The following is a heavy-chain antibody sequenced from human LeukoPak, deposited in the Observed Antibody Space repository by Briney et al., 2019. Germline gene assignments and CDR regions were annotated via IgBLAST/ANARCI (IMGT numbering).Heavy chain of an antibody. Sequence: GGSLRLSCAASGFTFSSYWMHWVRQAPGKGLVWVSRINSDGSSTSYADSVKGRFTISRDNAKSTLYLQMNSLRAEDTAVYYCARVRRGVIGVGYGMDVWGQGTTVTVSS. CDR1: GFTFSSYW. D-gene: IGHD3-10*01. CDR3: ARVRRGVIGVGYGMDV. CDR2: INSDGSST. V-gene: IGHV3-74*01. J-gene: IGHJ6*02.